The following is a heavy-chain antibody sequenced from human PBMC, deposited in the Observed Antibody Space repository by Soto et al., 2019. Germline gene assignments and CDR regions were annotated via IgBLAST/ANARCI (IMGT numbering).Heavy chain of an antibody. CDR3: ARDSGIFESYYDSSGYSYFDY. J-gene: IGHJ4*02. CDR2: IYYSGST. V-gene: IGHV4-30-4*01. Sequence: QVQLQESGPGLVKPSQTLSLTCTVSGGSISSGDYYWSWIRQPPGKGLEWIGYIYYSGSTYYNPSLKSRVTTSVDTSKNQSSLKLSSVTGADTAVYYCARDSGIFESYYDSSGYSYFDYWGQGTLVTVSS. D-gene: IGHD3-22*01. CDR1: GGSISSGDYY.